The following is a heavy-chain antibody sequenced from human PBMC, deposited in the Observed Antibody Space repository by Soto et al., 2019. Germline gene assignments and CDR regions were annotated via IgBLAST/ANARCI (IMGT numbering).Heavy chain of an antibody. Sequence: QVQLVQSGAEVKEPASSVKVSCKASGGTFSSYTISWVRQAPGQGREWMGRIIPILGIANYAQKFQGRVTIAADKSTSTAYMELSSLRSEDTAVYYCATAIIAGDDYWGQGTLVTVSS. V-gene: IGHV1-69*02. CDR2: IIPILGIA. CDR1: GGTFSSYT. D-gene: IGHD3-10*01. CDR3: ATAIIAGDDY. J-gene: IGHJ4*02.